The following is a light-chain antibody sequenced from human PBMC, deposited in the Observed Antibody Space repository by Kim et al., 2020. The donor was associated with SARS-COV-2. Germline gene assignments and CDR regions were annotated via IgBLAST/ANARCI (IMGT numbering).Light chain of an antibody. CDR1: QSLSSSF. Sequence: LSPGERATLSCRVSQSLSSSFLAWYQQKPGQAPRLLIYGASNRATGIPDRFSGSGSGTDFTLTISGLEPEDFAVYYCQQYVTSPTFGQGTKVDIK. J-gene: IGKJ1*01. CDR2: GAS. CDR3: QQYVTSPT. V-gene: IGKV3-20*01.